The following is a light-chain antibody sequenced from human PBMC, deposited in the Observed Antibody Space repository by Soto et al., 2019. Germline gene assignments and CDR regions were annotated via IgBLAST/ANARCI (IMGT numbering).Light chain of an antibody. V-gene: IGLV1-40*01. CDR1: SSNIGAGYD. J-gene: IGLJ1*01. Sequence: QSVLTQPPSVFGAPGQRVTISCTGSSSNIGAGYDVHWYQQLPGTAPKLLIYGNSNRPSGVPDRFSGSKSGTSASLAITGLQAEDEADYYCQSYDSSLSGHYVFGTGTQLTVL. CDR2: GNS. CDR3: QSYDSSLSGHYV.